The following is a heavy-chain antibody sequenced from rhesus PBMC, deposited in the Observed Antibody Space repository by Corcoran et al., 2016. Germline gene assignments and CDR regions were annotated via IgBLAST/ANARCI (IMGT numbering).Heavy chain of an antibody. Sequence: QLQLQESGPGLVKPSETLSLTCAVSGYSISSGYGWSWIRQPPGKGLERIGYISYSGSTSYNPSLNGRVTISREPSKNQFSLKLSSVTAADTAVYYCAAGYSSGWYDYGLDSWGQGVVVTVSS. CDR3: AAGYSSGWYDYGLDS. J-gene: IGHJ6*01. V-gene: IGHV4-122*02. CDR1: GYSISSGYG. D-gene: IGHD6-31*01. CDR2: ISYSGST.